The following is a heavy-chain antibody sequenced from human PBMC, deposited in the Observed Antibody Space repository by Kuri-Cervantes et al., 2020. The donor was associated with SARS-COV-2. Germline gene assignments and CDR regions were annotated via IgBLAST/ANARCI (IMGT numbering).Heavy chain of an antibody. D-gene: IGHD2-21*02. J-gene: IGHJ2*01. CDR1: GFTFSSYS. V-gene: IGHV3-48*01. Sequence: GESLKISCAASGFTFSSYSMNWVRQAPGKGLEWVSYITSRSRTIYYADSVKGRFTISRDDAKNSLYLQMNSLRAEDTAVYYCARDKVTVSWYFDLWGRGTLVTVSS. CDR3: ARDKVTVSWYFDL. CDR2: ITSRSRTI.